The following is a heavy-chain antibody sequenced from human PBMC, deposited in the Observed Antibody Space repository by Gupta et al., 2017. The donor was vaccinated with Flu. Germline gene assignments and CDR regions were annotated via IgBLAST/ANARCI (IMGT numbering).Heavy chain of an antibody. CDR3: ARATYSSSSAGNEYYYYGMDV. CDR2: IIPIFGTA. Sequence: QVQLVQSGAEVKKPGSSVKVSCKASGGTFSSYAISWVRQAPGQGLEWMGGIIPIFGTANYAQKFQGRVTITADESTSTAYMELSSLRSEDTAVYYCARATYSSSSAGNEYYYYGMDVWGQGTTVTVSS. CDR1: GGTFSSYA. V-gene: IGHV1-69*01. J-gene: IGHJ6*02. D-gene: IGHD6-6*01.